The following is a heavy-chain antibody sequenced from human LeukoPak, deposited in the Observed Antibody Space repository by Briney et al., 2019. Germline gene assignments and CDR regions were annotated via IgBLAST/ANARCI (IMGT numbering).Heavy chain of an antibody. CDR2: ISGSGGST. J-gene: IGHJ4*02. CDR1: GFTFSLYS. Sequence: PGGSLRLSCAASGFTFSLYSMAWVRQAPGKGLEWVSAISGSGGSTYYADSVKGRFTISRDNSKNTLYLQMNSLRAEDTAVYYCAKTAAGPIPTPVDYWGQGTLVTVSS. CDR3: AKTAAGPIPTPVDY. D-gene: IGHD6-13*01. V-gene: IGHV3-23*01.